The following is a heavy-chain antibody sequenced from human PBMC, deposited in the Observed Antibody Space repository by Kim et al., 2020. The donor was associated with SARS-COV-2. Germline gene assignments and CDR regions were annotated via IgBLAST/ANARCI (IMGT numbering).Heavy chain of an antibody. CDR1: GFSFSSYG. D-gene: IGHD4-17*01. J-gene: IGHJ6*02. CDR2: MSFRGTTE. CDR3: AKDRNYGGTSMDV. V-gene: IGHV3-30*18. Sequence: GGSLRLSCAASGFSFSSYGMHWVRQAPGKGLEWVAVMSFRGTTEYYADSVKGRFTISRDNSKNTLFLQMNNLRPEDTGVYYCAKDRNYGGTSMDVWGQGTTVTVSS.